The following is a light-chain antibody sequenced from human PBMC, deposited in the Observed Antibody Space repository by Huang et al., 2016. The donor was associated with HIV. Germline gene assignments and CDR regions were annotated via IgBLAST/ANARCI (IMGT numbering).Light chain of an antibody. Sequence: EIVLTQSPATLSLSPGERATLSCRASQSVRSYLPGYQQKPGQAPRLRIYDASKRATGIPASFSGRWSGTDFTLTISSLEPEDFAVYYCQQRSNSFLTFGGGTKVEIK. J-gene: IGKJ4*01. CDR3: QQRSNSFLT. CDR2: DAS. V-gene: IGKV3-11*01. CDR1: QSVRSY.